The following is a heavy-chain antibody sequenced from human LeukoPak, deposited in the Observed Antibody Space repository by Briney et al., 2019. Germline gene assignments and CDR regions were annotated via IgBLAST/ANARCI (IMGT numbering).Heavy chain of an antibody. J-gene: IGHJ4*02. CDR2: ISSSSSTI. Sequence: GGFLRLSCAASGFTYSSYSMNWVRQAPGKGLEWVSYISSSSSTIYYADSVKGRFTISRDNAKNSLYLQMNSLRAEDTAVYYCARAKYSSGWAKFDYWGQGTLVTVSS. CDR3: ARAKYSSGWAKFDY. CDR1: GFTYSSYS. V-gene: IGHV3-48*01. D-gene: IGHD6-19*01.